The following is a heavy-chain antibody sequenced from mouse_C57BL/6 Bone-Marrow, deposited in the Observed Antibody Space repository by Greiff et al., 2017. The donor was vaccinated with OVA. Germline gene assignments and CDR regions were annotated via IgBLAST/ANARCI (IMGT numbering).Heavy chain of an antibody. J-gene: IGHJ4*01. V-gene: IGHV1-55*01. Sequence: QVQLKQPGAELVKPGASVKMSCKASGYTFTSYWITWVKQRPGQGLEWIGDIYPGSGSTNYNEKFKSKATLTVDKSSSTAYMQLSSLTSEDSAVYYCERWGCAMDYWGQGTSVTVSS. D-gene: IGHD3-3*01. CDR2: IYPGSGST. CDR1: GYTFTSYW. CDR3: ERWGCAMDY.